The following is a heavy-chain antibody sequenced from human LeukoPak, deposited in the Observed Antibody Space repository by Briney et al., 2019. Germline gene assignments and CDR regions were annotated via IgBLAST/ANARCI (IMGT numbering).Heavy chain of an antibody. J-gene: IGHJ4*02. Sequence: PSETLSLTCAVYGGSFSGYYWSWIRQPPGKGLEWIGEINHSGSTNYNPSLKSRVTISVDTSKNQFSLKLSSVTAADTAVYYCARGIPGSVVVPAALYYFDYWGQGTLVTVS. V-gene: IGHV4-34*01. CDR1: GGSFSGYY. CDR3: ARGIPGSVVVPAALYYFDY. CDR2: INHSGST. D-gene: IGHD2-2*01.